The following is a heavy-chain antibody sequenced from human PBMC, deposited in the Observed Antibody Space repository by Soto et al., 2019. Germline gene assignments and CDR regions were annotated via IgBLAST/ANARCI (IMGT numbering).Heavy chain of an antibody. CDR3: AREHRGYSYGYHFDY. D-gene: IGHD5-18*01. CDR1: GGSISSGDYY. J-gene: IGHJ4*02. Sequence: TAETLSLTCTVSGGSISSGDYYWTWIRQPPGKGLEWIGYIYYTGSTYYNPSLESRLTMSVDTSKKQFSLQLTSVTAADTAVYFCAREHRGYSYGYHFDYWGQGILVTVSS. CDR2: IYYTGST. V-gene: IGHV4-30-4*01.